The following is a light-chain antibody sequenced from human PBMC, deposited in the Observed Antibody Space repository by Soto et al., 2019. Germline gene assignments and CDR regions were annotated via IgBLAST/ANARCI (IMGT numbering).Light chain of an antibody. Sequence: DIQMTQSPSTLSASVGDRVTITCRASQTINMWLAWYQQKPGKAPNLLIYRASSLESGVPSRFSGSGSGTEFTLTISSLQPEDFGTYYCLQYNTDFRTFGQGTRWIS. V-gene: IGKV1-5*03. CDR3: LQYNTDFRT. J-gene: IGKJ1*01. CDR2: RAS. CDR1: QTINMW.